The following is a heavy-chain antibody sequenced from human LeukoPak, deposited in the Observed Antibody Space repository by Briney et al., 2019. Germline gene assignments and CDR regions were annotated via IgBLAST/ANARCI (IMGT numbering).Heavy chain of an antibody. CDR2: IYYSGST. CDR1: GGSIRSYY. CDR3: ARDLGVVVPAAIFDP. V-gene: IGHV4-59*01. D-gene: IGHD2-2*01. Sequence: PSETLSLTCTVSGGSIRSYYWRWIRQPPGKGREGIGYIYYSGSTNYNPSLKSRVTISVDTSKNQFSLKLSSVTAADTAVYYCARDLGVVVPAAIFDPWGQGTLVTVSS. J-gene: IGHJ5*02.